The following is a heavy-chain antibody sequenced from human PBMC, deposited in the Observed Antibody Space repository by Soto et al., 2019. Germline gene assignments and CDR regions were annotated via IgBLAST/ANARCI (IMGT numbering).Heavy chain of an antibody. CDR2: ISSDGSNK. CDR3: ARMASFYCSGGSCYPTYGMDV. Sequence: QVQLVESGGGVVHPGRSLRLSCAASGFTFSSYAMHWVRQAPGKGLEWVAVISSDGSNKYYADSVKGRFTISRDNSKNTLYLQMNSLRAEDTAVYYCARMASFYCSGGSCYPTYGMDVWGQGTTVTVSS. CDR1: GFTFSSYA. V-gene: IGHV3-30-3*01. J-gene: IGHJ6*02. D-gene: IGHD2-15*01.